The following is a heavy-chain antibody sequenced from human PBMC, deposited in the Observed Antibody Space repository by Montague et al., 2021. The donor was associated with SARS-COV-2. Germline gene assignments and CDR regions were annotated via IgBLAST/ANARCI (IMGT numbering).Heavy chain of an antibody. CDR1: SGSISPSDTHY. Sequence: SETLSLTCVVSSGSISPSDTHYWGWVRQAPGKGLEWIAIISYSGSTSYNPPLRSRVTISVDTSKNQISLNLRSVTAADTSVYYCASHSTTHAFDPWGQGILVTVSS. J-gene: IGHJ5*02. CDR2: ISYSGST. V-gene: IGHV4-39*01. CDR3: ASHSTTHAFDP. D-gene: IGHD1-1*01.